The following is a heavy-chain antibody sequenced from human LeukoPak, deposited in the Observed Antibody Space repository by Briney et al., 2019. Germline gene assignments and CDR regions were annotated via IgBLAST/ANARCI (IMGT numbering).Heavy chain of an antibody. CDR1: GYTFTDYY. CDR2: INPNSGGA. J-gene: IGHJ4*02. Sequence: ASVKVSCKASGYTFTDYYMHWVRQAPGQGLGWMGWINPNSGGANYAQRFQGRVTMTGDTSISTAYMELSRLTSDDTAVYYCAGDLPTFVDTLDYWGQGTLVTVSS. V-gene: IGHV1-2*02. CDR3: AGDLPTFVDTLDY. D-gene: IGHD5-18*01.